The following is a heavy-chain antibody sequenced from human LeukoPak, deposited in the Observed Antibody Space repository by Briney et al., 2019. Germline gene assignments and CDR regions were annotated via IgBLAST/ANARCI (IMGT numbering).Heavy chain of an antibody. CDR2: INPNSGNT. CDR3: ARDCSGGSCRTYYYYGMDV. CDR1: GYTFTGFY. D-gene: IGHD2-15*01. V-gene: IGHV1-8*01. J-gene: IGHJ6*02. Sequence: ASVKVSCKASGYTFTGFYMHWVRQAPGQGLEWMGWINPNSGNTGYAQKFQGRVTMTRNTSISTAYMELSSLRSEDTAVYYCARDCSGGSCRTYYYYGMDVWGQGTTVTVSS.